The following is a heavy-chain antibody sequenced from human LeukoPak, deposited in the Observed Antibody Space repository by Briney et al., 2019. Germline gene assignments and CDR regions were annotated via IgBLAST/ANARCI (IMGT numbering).Heavy chain of an antibody. CDR3: ARSQLTGIAVAGINY. D-gene: IGHD6-19*01. CDR2: ISYDGSNK. CDR1: GFTFSSYA. V-gene: IGHV3-30-3*01. J-gene: IGHJ4*02. Sequence: PGGSLRLSCAASGFTFSSYAIHWVRQAPGKGLEWVAVISYDGSNKYYADSVKGRFTISRDNSKNTLYLQMNSLRAEDTAVYYCARSQLTGIAVAGINYWGQGTLVTVSS.